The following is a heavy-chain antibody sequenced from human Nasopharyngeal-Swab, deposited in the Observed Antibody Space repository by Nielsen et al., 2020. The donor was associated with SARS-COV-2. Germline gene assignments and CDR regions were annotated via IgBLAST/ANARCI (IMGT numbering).Heavy chain of an antibody. CDR3: ATDGSGSYPLYYFDY. Sequence: ASVKVSCKASGYTFTDYYMHCVRQAPGQGLEWMGCINPHSGGTNYAQKFQGWVTMTRDTSINTAYMDLSRLTSDDTAVYYCATDGSGSYPLYYFDYWGQGTLVTVSS. CDR2: INPHSGGT. J-gene: IGHJ4*02. V-gene: IGHV1-2*04. D-gene: IGHD3-10*01. CDR1: GYTFTDYY.